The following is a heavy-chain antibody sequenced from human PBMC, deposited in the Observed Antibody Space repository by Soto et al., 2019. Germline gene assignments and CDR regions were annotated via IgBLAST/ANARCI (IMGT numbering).Heavy chain of an antibody. Sequence: EVQLLGSGGGLVQPGGSLRLSCVGSGFTFSTYWMNWVRQAPGKGLEWVANINPEGNVGRYVDSVRGRLTTSRDNAKNSLYLQMNILRADDTAVYFCAGWGGHDYNYWGQGIMVTVSS. D-gene: IGHD4-4*01. CDR2: INPEGNVG. J-gene: IGHJ4*02. CDR3: AGWGGHDYNY. V-gene: IGHV3-7*03. CDR1: GFTFSTYW.